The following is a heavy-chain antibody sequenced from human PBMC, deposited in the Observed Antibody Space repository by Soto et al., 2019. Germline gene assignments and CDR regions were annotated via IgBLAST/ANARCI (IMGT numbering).Heavy chain of an antibody. CDR2: FDPEDGET. CDR1: GYTLTELS. J-gene: IGHJ6*02. Sequence: ASVKVSCKVSGYTLTELSMHWVRQAPGKGLEWMGGFDPEDGETIYAQKFQGRVTMTEDTSTDTAYMELSRLRSDDTAVYYCARERYYDFWSGYLDYDYYYRMDVWGQGTTVTVS. D-gene: IGHD3-3*01. V-gene: IGHV1-24*01. CDR3: ARERYYDFWSGYLDYDYYYRMDV.